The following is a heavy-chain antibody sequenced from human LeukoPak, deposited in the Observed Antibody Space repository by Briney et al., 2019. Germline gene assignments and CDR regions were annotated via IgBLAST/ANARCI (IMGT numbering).Heavy chain of an antibody. D-gene: IGHD3-10*01. CDR1: GYTFTGYY. J-gene: IGHJ4*02. V-gene: IGHV1-2*02. CDR2: INPNSGGT. CDR3: ARTLWFGDPNFDY. Sequence: GASVKVSCKASGYTFTGYYMHWVRQAPGQGLEWMGWINPNSGGTNYAQKFQGRVTMTRDTSISTAYMELSRLRSDDTAVYYCARTLWFGDPNFDYWGQGTLVTVSS.